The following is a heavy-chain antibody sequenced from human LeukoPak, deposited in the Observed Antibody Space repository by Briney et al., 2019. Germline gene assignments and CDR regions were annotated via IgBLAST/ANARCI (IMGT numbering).Heavy chain of an antibody. Sequence: GASVKVSCQASGYTFTGYYMHWVRQAPGQGLEWMGWINPNSGGTNYAQKFQGRVTMTRDTSISTAYMELSSLRSDDTAVYYCAREVPYDSSRYYQPFDYWGQGTLVTVSS. CDR3: AREVPYDSSRYYQPFDY. J-gene: IGHJ4*02. CDR2: INPNSGGT. V-gene: IGHV1-2*02. CDR1: GYTFTGYY. D-gene: IGHD3-22*01.